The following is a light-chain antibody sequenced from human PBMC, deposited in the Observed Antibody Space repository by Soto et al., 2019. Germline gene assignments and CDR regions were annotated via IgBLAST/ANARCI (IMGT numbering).Light chain of an antibody. CDR1: QSLLHRNGHNY. CDR3: MQALQTPWT. Sequence: EIVMTQSPLSLPVTPGEPASISCRSSQSLLHRNGHNYLEWYLQKPGQSPQVLIYLGSNRASGVPDRFSGSGSGTDFTLKISRVVAEDVGVYYCMQALQTPWTFGQGTKVDIK. J-gene: IGKJ1*01. V-gene: IGKV2-28*01. CDR2: LGS.